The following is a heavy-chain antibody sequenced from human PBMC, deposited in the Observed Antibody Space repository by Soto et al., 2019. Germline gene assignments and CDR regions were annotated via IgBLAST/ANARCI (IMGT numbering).Heavy chain of an antibody. J-gene: IGHJ6*02. V-gene: IGHV1-18*04. CDR2: ISAYNGNT. D-gene: IGHD2-2*01. CDR3: ARGGGYCSSTSCYYLGSPYGMDV. Sequence: WPPVKVSCKASGYTFTSYGISWVRQAPGQGLEWMGWISAYNGNTNYAQKLQGRVTMTTDTSTSTAYMELRSLRSDDTAVYYCARGGGYCSSTSCYYLGSPYGMDVWRQGTTVTVSS. CDR1: GYTFTSYG.